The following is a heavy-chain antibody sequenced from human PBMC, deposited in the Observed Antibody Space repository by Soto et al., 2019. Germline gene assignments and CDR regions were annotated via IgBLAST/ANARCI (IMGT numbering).Heavy chain of an antibody. Sequence: QVQLQESGPGLVRPSETLSLICTVSGGSISSYYWSWIRQPPGKGLEWIGYIYYSGTTRYTPALKSRATISVDTSTTQCSLKLSALTAADTAVYHCARHVPYCSDSSHCAYGLDVWGQGTTVTVSS. D-gene: IGHD2-15*01. CDR1: GGSISSYY. J-gene: IGHJ6*02. V-gene: IGHV4-59*08. CDR3: ARHVPYCSDSSHCAYGLDV. CDR2: IYYSGTT.